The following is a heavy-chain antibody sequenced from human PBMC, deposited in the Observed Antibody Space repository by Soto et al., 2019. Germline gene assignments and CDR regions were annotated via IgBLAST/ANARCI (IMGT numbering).Heavy chain of an antibody. V-gene: IGHV3-33*01. CDR3: AREVSSGIAVAGGDY. Sequence: QVQLVESGGGVVQPGRSLRLSCAASGFTFSSYGMHWVRQAPGKGLEWVAVIWYDGSNKYYADSVKGRFTISRDNSKNTLYLLMNSLRAEDTAVYYCAREVSSGIAVAGGDYWGQGTLVTVSS. CDR2: IWYDGSNK. J-gene: IGHJ4*02. CDR1: GFTFSSYG. D-gene: IGHD6-19*01.